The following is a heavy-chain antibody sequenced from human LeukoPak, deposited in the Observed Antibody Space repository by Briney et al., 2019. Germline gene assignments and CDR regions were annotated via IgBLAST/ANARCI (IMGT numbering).Heavy chain of an antibody. CDR3: ARHEFVGSGYSGVDY. CDR1: GGSISSYH. V-gene: IGHV4-59*08. Sequence: PSETLSLTCTVSGGSISSYHWSWIRQPPGKGLEWIGYIYYSGSTNYNPSLKSRVTISVDTSKNQFSLKLSSVTAADTAVYYCARHEFVGSGYSGVDYWGQGTLVTVSS. CDR2: IYYSGST. D-gene: IGHD3-22*01. J-gene: IGHJ4*02.